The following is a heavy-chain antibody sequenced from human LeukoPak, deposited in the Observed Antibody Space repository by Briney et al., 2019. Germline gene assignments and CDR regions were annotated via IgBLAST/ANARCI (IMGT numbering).Heavy chain of an antibody. CDR3: ARHPIYYTIDY. D-gene: IGHD3-3*01. V-gene: IGHV4-34*01. CDR2: INHSGST. CDR1: GGSFSGYY. J-gene: IGHJ4*02. Sequence: SETLSLTCAVYGGSFSGYYWSWIRQPPGKGLEWIGEINHSGSTNYNPSLKSRVTISINTSKNQFSLKLSSVTAADTAVYYCARHPIYYTIDYWGQGTLVTVSS.